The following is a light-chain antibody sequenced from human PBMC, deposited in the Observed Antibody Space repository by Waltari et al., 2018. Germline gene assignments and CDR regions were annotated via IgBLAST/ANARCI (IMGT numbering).Light chain of an antibody. CDR1: QTINNW. CDR2: RAS. CDR3: QQYETYSPYT. Sequence: IQMTQSPSTLSASVGDRGTITCRASQTINNWLAWYQQKPGKAPQLLIQRASVLQSGVPSRFIGSGSGTDFTLTISSLQADDFATYYCQQYETYSPYTFGQGTKVDLK. J-gene: IGKJ2*01. V-gene: IGKV1-5*03.